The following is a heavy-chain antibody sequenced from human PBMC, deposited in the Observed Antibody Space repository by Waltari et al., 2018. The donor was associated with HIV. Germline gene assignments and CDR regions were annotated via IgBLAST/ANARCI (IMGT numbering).Heavy chain of an antibody. CDR1: GYTLTDYY. D-gene: IGHD3-10*01. CDR2: INPHSRGT. V-gene: IGHV1-2*07. J-gene: IGHJ6*02. CDR3: ARGGPRNYYYYGWEV. Sequence: QVQLVQSGAEVKKPGASVKVSCKASGYTLTDYYLHWVRQAPGQGLDYVGSINPHSRGTTSANKFYGRGTMTKDTSVKRAYMELRGLASDDTAVYYCARGGPRNYYYYGWEVWGQGTTVTVSS.